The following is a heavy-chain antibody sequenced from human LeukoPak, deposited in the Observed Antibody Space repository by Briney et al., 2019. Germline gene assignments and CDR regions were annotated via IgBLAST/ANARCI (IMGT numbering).Heavy chain of an antibody. V-gene: IGHV3-30*03. CDR1: GFTFSSYG. CDR2: ISYDGSNK. Sequence: GGSLRLSCAASGFTFSSYGMHWVRQAPGKGLEWVAVISYDGSNKYYADSVKGRFTISRDNAKNTLFLQMNNLRAEDTAQYYCAREVITTDAYWGQGTLVTVSS. D-gene: IGHD3-22*01. CDR3: AREVITTDAY. J-gene: IGHJ4*02.